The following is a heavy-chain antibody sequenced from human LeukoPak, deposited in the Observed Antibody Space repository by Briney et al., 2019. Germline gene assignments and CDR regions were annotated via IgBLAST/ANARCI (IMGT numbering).Heavy chain of an antibody. D-gene: IGHD3-9*01. CDR2: IRYDGSNK. CDR1: GFTFSSYG. CDR3: AKPYYDILTGLPPRY. J-gene: IGHJ4*02. Sequence: GGSLRLSCAASGFTFSSYGMHWVRQAPGKGLEWVAFIRYDGSNKYYADSVKGRFTISRDNSKNTLYLQMNSLRAEGTAVYYCAKPYYDILTGLPPRYWGQGTLVTVSS. V-gene: IGHV3-30*02.